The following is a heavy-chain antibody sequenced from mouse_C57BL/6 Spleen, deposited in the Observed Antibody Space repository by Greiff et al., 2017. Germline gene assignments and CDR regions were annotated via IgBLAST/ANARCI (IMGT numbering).Heavy chain of an antibody. J-gene: IGHJ3*01. D-gene: IGHD3-2*02. V-gene: IGHV14-2*01. CDR2: IDPEAGET. Sequence: EVQLQQSGAELVKPGASVKLSCTASGFNIKDYYMHWVKQRTEQGLEWIGRIDPEAGETKYAPKFQGKATITADTSSNTAYLQLSSLTSGDTAVYYCARPRRQLSAWFAYWGQGTLVTVSA. CDR3: ARPRRQLSAWFAY. CDR1: GFNIKDYY.